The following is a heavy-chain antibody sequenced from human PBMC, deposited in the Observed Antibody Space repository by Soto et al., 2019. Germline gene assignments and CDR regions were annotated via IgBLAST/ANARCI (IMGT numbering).Heavy chain of an antibody. D-gene: IGHD2-2*01. Sequence: EASVKVSCKASGYTFTSYAMHWVRQAPGQRLEWMGWINAGNGNTRYSQKFQGRVTITRDTSASTAYMELSSLRSEDTAVYYCARADIVVVPAATSYYYYGMDVWGQGTTVTVSS. CDR1: GYTFTSYA. V-gene: IGHV1-3*01. J-gene: IGHJ6*02. CDR2: INAGNGNT. CDR3: ARADIVVVPAATSYYYYGMDV.